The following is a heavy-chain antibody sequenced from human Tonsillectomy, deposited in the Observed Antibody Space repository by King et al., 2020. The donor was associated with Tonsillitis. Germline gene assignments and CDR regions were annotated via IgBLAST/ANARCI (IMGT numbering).Heavy chain of an antibody. CDR2: IINIFETT. CDR1: GGTSSSYA. D-gene: IGHD4-17*01. J-gene: IGHJ4*02. V-gene: IGHV1-69*18. CDR3: AMSHLQGGDDYDDLTASRIFDY. Sequence: VQLVESGAEVKKPASSVKVSCKASGGTSSSYAISWVRQAPGQGLEWMGTIINIFETTDYAQKFQGRITITADEPSGTAYMELSGLTSEDTAVYFCAMSHLQGGDDYDDLTASRIFDYWGQGTLVTVSS.